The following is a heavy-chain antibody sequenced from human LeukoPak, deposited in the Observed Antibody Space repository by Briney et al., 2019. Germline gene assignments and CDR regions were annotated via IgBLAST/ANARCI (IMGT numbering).Heavy chain of an antibody. CDR3: ARVMSSSGWYSDYYFDY. CDR1: GGSISSGGYY. V-gene: IGHV4-31*03. Sequence: PSQTLSLTCTVSGGSISSGGYYWSWIRQHPGKGLEWIGYIYYSGSTYYNPSLKSRVTISVDTSKNQFSLKLSSVTAADTAVYYCARVMSSSGWYSDYYFDYWGQETLVTVSS. D-gene: IGHD6-19*01. J-gene: IGHJ4*02. CDR2: IYYSGST.